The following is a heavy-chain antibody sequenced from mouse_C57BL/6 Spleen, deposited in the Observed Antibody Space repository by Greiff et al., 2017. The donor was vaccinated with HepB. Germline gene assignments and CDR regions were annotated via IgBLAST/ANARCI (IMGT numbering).Heavy chain of an antibody. J-gene: IGHJ4*01. CDR1: GYAFSSSW. CDR3: ARPSSYAMDY. Sequence: VQLQQSGPELVKPGASVKISCKASGYAFSSSWMNWVKQRPGKGLEWIGRIYPGDGDTNYNGKFKGKATLTADKSSSTAYMQLSSLTSEDSAVYFCARPSSYAMDYWGQGTSVTVSS. CDR2: IYPGDGDT. V-gene: IGHV1-82*01.